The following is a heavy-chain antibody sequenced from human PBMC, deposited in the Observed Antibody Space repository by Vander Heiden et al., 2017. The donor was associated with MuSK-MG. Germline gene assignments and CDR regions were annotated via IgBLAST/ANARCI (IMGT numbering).Heavy chain of an antibody. CDR2: ISWNSGSI. V-gene: IGHV3-9*01. J-gene: IGHJ6*02. D-gene: IGHD2-2*03. CDR1: GFTFDDYA. CDR3: AKDMGIGNYYGMDV. Sequence: EVQLVESGGGLVQPGRSLRLSCAASGFTFDDYAMHWVRQGPGKGLEWVSGISWNSGSIGYADSVKGRFTISRDNAKNSLYLQMNSLRAEDTALYYCAKDMGIGNYYGMDVWGQGTTVTVSS.